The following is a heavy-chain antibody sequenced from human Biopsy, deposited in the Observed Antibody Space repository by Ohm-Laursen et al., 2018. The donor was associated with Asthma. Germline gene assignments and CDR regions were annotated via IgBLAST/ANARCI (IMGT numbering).Heavy chain of an antibody. CDR1: GFTFGDYW. CDR3: ARTFHFWSPYHAEHYQL. J-gene: IGHJ1*01. CDR2: IKHDGTGK. Sequence: SLRLSCTASGFTFGDYWMSWVRQVPGKGLGWVANIKHDGTGKNHVDSLKGRLTISRDNAKNSLYLQMNSLRAEDTAVYYCARTFHFWSPYHAEHYQLWGQGTLVTVPS. D-gene: IGHD3-3*02. V-gene: IGHV3-7*01.